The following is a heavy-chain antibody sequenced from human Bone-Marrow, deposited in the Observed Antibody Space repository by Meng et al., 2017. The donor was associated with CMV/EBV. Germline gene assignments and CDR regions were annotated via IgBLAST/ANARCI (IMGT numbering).Heavy chain of an antibody. Sequence: GESLKISCTASGFTFSGAWMNWVRQAPGKGLEWIGLIKSKPDGGTGHYAAPVKGRISISRDDSTNTVYLQMSSLRAEDTAVYYCARDEYDSSGYYPYYFDYWGQGTLVTVSS. CDR2: IKSKPDGGTG. V-gene: IGHV3-15*01. D-gene: IGHD3-22*01. CDR1: GFTFSGAW. CDR3: ARDEYDSSGYYPYYFDY. J-gene: IGHJ4*02.